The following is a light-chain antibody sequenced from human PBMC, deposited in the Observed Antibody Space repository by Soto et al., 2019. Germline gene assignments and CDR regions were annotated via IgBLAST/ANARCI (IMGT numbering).Light chain of an antibody. Sequence: DIQMTQSPSTLSASVVDRVTITCRASQSISSWLAWYQQKPGRAPNLLIYKASSLESGVPSRFSGSGSGTEFTLTISSLQPDDFATYYCQQYKGYWTFGQGTKVDIK. CDR2: KAS. CDR3: QQYKGYWT. J-gene: IGKJ1*01. CDR1: QSISSW. V-gene: IGKV1-5*03.